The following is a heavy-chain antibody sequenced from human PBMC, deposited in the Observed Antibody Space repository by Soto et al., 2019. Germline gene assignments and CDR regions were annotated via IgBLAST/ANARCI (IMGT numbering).Heavy chain of an antibody. Sequence: VQLQESGPGLVKPSQTLSLTCTVSGGSISSGGYYWSWIRQHPGKGLEWIGYIYYSGSTYYNPSLKSRVTISVDTSKNQFSLKLSSVTAADTAVYYCARGADIVVVPAAKTNWFDPWGQGTLVTVSS. D-gene: IGHD2-2*01. CDR3: ARGADIVVVPAAKTNWFDP. J-gene: IGHJ5*02. V-gene: IGHV4-31*03. CDR1: GGSISSGGYY. CDR2: IYYSGST.